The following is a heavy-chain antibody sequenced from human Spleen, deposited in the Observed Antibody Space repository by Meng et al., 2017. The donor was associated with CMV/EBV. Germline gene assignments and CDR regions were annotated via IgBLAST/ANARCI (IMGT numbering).Heavy chain of an antibody. CDR1: GFTFSSYW. J-gene: IGHJ5*02. Sequence: GESLKISCAASGFTFSSYWKSWVRQAPGKGLEWVSSISSSSYIYYADSVKGRFTISRDNAKNSLYLQMNSLRAEDTAVYYCAKGRDWFDPWGQGTLVTVSS. CDR2: ISSSSYI. CDR3: AKGRDWFDP. V-gene: IGHV3-21*01.